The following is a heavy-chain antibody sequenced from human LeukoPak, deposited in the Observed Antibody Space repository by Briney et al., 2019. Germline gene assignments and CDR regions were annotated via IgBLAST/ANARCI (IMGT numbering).Heavy chain of an antibody. J-gene: IGHJ4*02. CDR2: IGGSGGST. D-gene: IGHD2-21*01. CDR1: GFTFRSYA. V-gene: IGHV3-23*01. Sequence: PGGSLRLSCAASGFTFRSYAMSWVRQAPGKGLEWVSAIGGSGGSTYYADSVKGRLTTSRDNSKNTLYLQMNSLRAEDTAVYYCAKGGSYCGGDCYSDYWGQGTLVTVSS. CDR3: AKGGSYCGGDCYSDY.